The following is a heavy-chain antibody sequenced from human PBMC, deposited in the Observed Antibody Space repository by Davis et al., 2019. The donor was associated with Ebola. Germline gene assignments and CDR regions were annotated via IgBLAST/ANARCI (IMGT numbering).Heavy chain of an antibody. J-gene: IGHJ5*02. D-gene: IGHD1-26*01. CDR3: ARSSAGVGATTTP. CDR1: GGTFSSYA. Sequence: SVKVSCKASGGTFSSYAISWVRQAPGQGLEWMGGIIPIFDTANYAQKFQGRVTITADKSTSTAYMELSSLRSEDTAVYYCARSSAGVGATTTPWGQGTLVTVSS. CDR2: IIPIFDTA. V-gene: IGHV1-69*06.